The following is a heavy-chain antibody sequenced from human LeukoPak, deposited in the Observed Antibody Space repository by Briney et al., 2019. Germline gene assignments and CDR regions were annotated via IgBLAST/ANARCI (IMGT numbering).Heavy chain of an antibody. CDR2: IIPIFGTA. D-gene: IGHD7-27*01. V-gene: IGHV1-69*06. J-gene: IGHJ4*02. CDR1: GGTFSSYA. CDR3: ARAGVRTPFDY. Sequence: ASVKVSCKASGGTFSSYAISWVRQAPGQGLEWMGGIIPIFGTANYAQKFQGRVTITADKSTSTAYMELRSLRSDDTAVYYCARAGVRTPFDYWGQGTLVTVSS.